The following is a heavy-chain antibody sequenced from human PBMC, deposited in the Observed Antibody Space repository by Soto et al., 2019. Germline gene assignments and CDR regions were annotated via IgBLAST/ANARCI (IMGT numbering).Heavy chain of an antibody. CDR2: IYYSGST. J-gene: IGHJ5*02. D-gene: IGHD3-9*01. CDR3: ARSGTYYDILTGYYPRWWFDP. Sequence: SETLSLTCTVSGGSISSYYWSWIRQPPGKGLEWIGYIYYSGSTNYNPSLKSRVTISVDTSKNQFSLKLSSVTAADTAVYYCARSGTYYDILTGYYPRWWFDPWGQGTLVTAPQ. V-gene: IGHV4-59*01. CDR1: GGSISSYY.